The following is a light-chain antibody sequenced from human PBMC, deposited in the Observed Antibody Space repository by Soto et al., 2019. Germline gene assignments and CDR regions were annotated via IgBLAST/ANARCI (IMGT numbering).Light chain of an antibody. Sequence: QSALTQPASVSGSPGQSITISCTGTSSDVGAYNVVSWYQQHPGKAPKLMIYDVTNRPSGVSSRFSGSKSGNTASLAISGLQAEDEADDYCSSYTTSNTLVFGGGTKLTVL. CDR1: SSDVGAYNV. V-gene: IGLV2-14*03. CDR2: DVT. J-gene: IGLJ2*01. CDR3: SSYTTSNTLV.